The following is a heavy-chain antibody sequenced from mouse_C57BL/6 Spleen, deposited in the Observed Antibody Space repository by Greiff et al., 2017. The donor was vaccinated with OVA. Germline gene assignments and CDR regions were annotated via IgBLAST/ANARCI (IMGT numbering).Heavy chain of an antibody. J-gene: IGHJ3*01. CDR2: IDPNSGGT. Sequence: QVQLQQPGAELVKPGASVKLSCKASGYTFTSYWMHWVKQRPGRGLEWIGRIDPNSGGTKYNEKFKSKATLTVDKPSSTAYLQLSSLTSGDSAVYYCARSTYGNEGFAYWGQGTLVTVSA. D-gene: IGHD2-10*02. V-gene: IGHV1-72*01. CDR3: ARSTYGNEGFAY. CDR1: GYTFTSYW.